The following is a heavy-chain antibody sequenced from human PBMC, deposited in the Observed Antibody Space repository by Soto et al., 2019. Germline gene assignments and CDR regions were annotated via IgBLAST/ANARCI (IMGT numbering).Heavy chain of an antibody. J-gene: IGHJ6*02. CDR2: MYYSGST. CDR3: ARGRGYCSGGSCYSGIGYGMDV. V-gene: IGHV4-31*03. Sequence: QVQLQESGPGLVKPSETLSLTCSVSGGSFSSGAYYWSWIRQHPGRGLEWIGYMYYSGSTYYNPSLKSRGTISVDTSKNQCSLRLSSVTAADTAVYYCARGRGYCSGGSCYSGIGYGMDVWGQGTTVIVSS. D-gene: IGHD2-15*01. CDR1: GGSFSSGAYY.